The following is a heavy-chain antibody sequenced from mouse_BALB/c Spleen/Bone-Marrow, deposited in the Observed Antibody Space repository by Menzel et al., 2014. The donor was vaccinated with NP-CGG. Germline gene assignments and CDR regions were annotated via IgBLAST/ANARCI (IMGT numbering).Heavy chain of an antibody. CDR3: ARGIRGSGMDY. D-gene: IGHD3-2*02. CDR1: GFTFSSYT. Sequence: ESGGGLVQPGGSLKLSCAASGFTFSSYTMSWVRQTPEKRLEWVAYISNGGGSTYYPDTVKGRFTISRDNAKNTLYLQMSSLKSEDTAMYYCARGIRGSGMDYWGQGTSVTVSS. V-gene: IGHV5-12-2*01. CDR2: ISNGGGST. J-gene: IGHJ4*01.